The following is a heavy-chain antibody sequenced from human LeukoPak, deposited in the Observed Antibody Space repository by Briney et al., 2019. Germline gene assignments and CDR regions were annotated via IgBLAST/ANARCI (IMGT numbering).Heavy chain of an antibody. CDR2: IYYSGST. V-gene: IGHV4-59*01. D-gene: IGHD3-22*01. Sequence: TSETLSLTCTVSGGSISSYYWSWIRQPPGEGLEWIGYIYYSGSTNYNPSLKSRVTISVDTSKNQFSLKLSSVTAADTAVYYCARVGQTYYYDSSGYSLKGLAFDIWGQGTMVTVSS. CDR3: ARVGQTYYYDSSGYSLKGLAFDI. J-gene: IGHJ3*02. CDR1: GGSISSYY.